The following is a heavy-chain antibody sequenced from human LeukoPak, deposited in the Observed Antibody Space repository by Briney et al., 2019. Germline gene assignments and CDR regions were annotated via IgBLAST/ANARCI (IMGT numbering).Heavy chain of an antibody. J-gene: IGHJ3*02. Sequence: GGSLRLSCAASGFTVSSNYMSWLRHAPGKGLEWVSVIYSGGRAYYPDPVRGRFTISRDNSKNTLYLQMNRLTAEDTAVYYCARDRGGDDYRGHTASEIWGQGTMVTVSS. CDR3: ARDRGGDDYRGHTASEI. V-gene: IGHV3-66*01. CDR2: IYSGGRA. CDR1: GFTVSSNY. D-gene: IGHD5-24*01.